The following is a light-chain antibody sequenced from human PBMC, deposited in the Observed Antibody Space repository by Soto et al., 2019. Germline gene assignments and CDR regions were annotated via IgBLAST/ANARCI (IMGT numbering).Light chain of an antibody. V-gene: IGLV2-14*01. CDR1: SSDVGGYNY. Sequence: QSALTQPASGSGSPGQWITISCTGTSSDVGGYNYVSWYQQHPGKAPKLMIYEVSNRPSGVSNRFSGSKSGNTASLTISGLQAEDEADYYCSSYTSSSTRVFGTGTKVTVL. J-gene: IGLJ1*01. CDR3: SSYTSSSTRV. CDR2: EVS.